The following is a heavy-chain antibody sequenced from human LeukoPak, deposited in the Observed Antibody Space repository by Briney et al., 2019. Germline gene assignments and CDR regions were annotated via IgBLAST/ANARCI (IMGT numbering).Heavy chain of an antibody. CDR2: INGEGSST. J-gene: IGHJ4*02. V-gene: IGHV3-74*01. CDR3: ARGYGDQGY. CDR1: GFTFSSYW. D-gene: IGHD3-10*01. Sequence: GRSLRLSCAASGFTFSSYWMHWVRQAPGKGLVWVSRINGEGSSTSYADSVKGRFTISRDNDKNTLYLQMNSLRAEDTAVYYCARGYGDQGYWGEGTLVSVSS.